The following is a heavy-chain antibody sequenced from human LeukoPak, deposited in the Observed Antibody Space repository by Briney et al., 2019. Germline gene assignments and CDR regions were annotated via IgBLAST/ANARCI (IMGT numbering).Heavy chain of an antibody. CDR1: GGSTSSYY. CDR2: IYYSGST. J-gene: IGHJ4*02. V-gene: IGHV4-59*01. CDR3: ARAPYYDSSDFDY. Sequence: SETLSLTCTVSGGSTSSYYWSWIRQPPGKGLEWIGYIYYSGSTNYNPSLKSRVTISVDTSKNQFSLKLSSVTAADTAVYYCARAPYYDSSDFDYWGQGTLVTVSS. D-gene: IGHD3-22*01.